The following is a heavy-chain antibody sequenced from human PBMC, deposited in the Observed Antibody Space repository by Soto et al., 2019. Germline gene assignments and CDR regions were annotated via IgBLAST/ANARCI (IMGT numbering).Heavy chain of an antibody. Sequence: GGSLRLSCAASGFTFSSYAMSWVRQAPGKGLEWVSAISGSGGSTYYADSVKGRLTISRDKSKNTLYLQMNSLRAEDTAVDYCAKDEYTGIDSGGAFDIWGQGTMVTVSS. CDR3: AKDEYTGIDSGGAFDI. J-gene: IGHJ3*02. V-gene: IGHV3-23*01. CDR1: GFTFSSYA. D-gene: IGHD3-10*01. CDR2: ISGSGGST.